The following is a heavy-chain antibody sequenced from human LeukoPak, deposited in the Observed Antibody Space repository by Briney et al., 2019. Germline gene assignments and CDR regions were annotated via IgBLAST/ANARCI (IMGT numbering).Heavy chain of an antibody. Sequence: PSETLSLTCAVYGGSFSGYYWSWIRQPLGKGLEWIGEINHSGSTNYNPSLKSRVTISVDTSKNQFSLKLSSVTAADTAVYYCARQVRHLLLWFGESMGWFDPWGQGTLVTVSS. CDR1: GGSFSGYY. V-gene: IGHV4-34*01. J-gene: IGHJ5*02. D-gene: IGHD3-10*01. CDR3: ARQVRHLLLWFGESMGWFDP. CDR2: INHSGST.